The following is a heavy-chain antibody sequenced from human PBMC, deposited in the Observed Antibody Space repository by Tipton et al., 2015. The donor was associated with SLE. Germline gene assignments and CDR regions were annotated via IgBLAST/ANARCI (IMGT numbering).Heavy chain of an antibody. Sequence: GSLRLSCAASVFTLSSYSMSWVRQAPEKGLEWLAYMCSSGSPIYYVDSVKGRFTIPRDNAKNLLYLQMDSLRAEDTAVYYCATIALFGVIGRAVDIWGQGTLVTVPS. CDR3: ATIALFGVIGRAVDI. J-gene: IGHJ3*02. CDR1: VFTLSSYS. V-gene: IGHV3-48*01. CDR2: MCSSGSPI. D-gene: IGHD3-3*01.